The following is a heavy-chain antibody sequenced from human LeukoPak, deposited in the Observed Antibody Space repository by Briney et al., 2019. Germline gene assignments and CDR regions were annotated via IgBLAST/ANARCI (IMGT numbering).Heavy chain of an antibody. CDR1: GFTVSSSY. CDR2: IYIGGST. Sequence: GGSLRLSCAASGFTVSSSYMSRVRQAPGKGLEWVSTIYIGGSTYYADSVKGRFTISRDNSKNTLYLQMNSLRAEDTAVYYCARDGSLPRRGYYSDCWGQGTLVTVSS. CDR3: ARDGSLPRRGYYSDC. J-gene: IGHJ4*02. D-gene: IGHD6-25*01. V-gene: IGHV3-53*01.